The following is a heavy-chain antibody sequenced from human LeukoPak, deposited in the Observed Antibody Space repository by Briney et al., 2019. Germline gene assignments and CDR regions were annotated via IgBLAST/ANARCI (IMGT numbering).Heavy chain of an antibody. J-gene: IGHJ4*02. Sequence: SETLSLTCAVSGHSISSGYYWGWIRQPPGKGLEWIGSIYYSGSTYYNPSLKSRVTISLDTSKNQFSLKLRSVTAADTAMYYCARGGSSGWYYFDYWGQGTLVTVSS. CDR3: ARGGSSGWYYFDY. CDR1: GHSISSGYY. V-gene: IGHV4-38-2*01. CDR2: IYYSGST. D-gene: IGHD6-19*01.